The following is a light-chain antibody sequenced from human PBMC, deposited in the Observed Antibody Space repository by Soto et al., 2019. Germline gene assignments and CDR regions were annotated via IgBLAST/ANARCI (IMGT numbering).Light chain of an antibody. J-gene: IGKJ2*01. CDR1: QGISNY. Sequence: DIQMTQSPSSLSASVGDRVTITCRASQGISNYLAWYQQKPGKVPKLLIYAASTLQSGVPSRFSGSGSGTYFTLTISSLQPEDVATYNCQKYNSAPYTFSQGTKLEIK. CDR3: QKYNSAPYT. V-gene: IGKV1-27*01. CDR2: AAS.